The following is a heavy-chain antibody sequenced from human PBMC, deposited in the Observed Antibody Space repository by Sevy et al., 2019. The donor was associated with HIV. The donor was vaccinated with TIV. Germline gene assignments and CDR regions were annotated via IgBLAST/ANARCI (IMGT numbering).Heavy chain of an antibody. Sequence: GGSLRLSCVASGFTFSDYAMSWVRQAPGKGLEWVSSLFGCGHGANYADSVKGRFIISRDNSRNNLSLQLNSLRAEDAAVYYCAKMEGQLVSEYYFDYWGKGILVTVSS. CDR2: LFGCGHGA. CDR3: AKMEGQLVSEYYFDY. V-gene: IGHV3-23*01. J-gene: IGHJ4*02. CDR1: GFTFSDYA. D-gene: IGHD6-13*01.